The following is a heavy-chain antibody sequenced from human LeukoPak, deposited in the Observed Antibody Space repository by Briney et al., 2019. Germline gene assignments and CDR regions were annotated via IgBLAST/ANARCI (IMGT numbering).Heavy chain of an antibody. Sequence: GGSLRLSGEGSGLTFSSYWMSCVRQAPGKGLEWGANIKQDGSEKYYVDSVKGRFTNSRDNAKNSLFLQMNSLRADDTAVYYCASGGSYFGYWGQGTLVTVSS. CDR3: ASGGSYFGY. CDR1: GLTFSSYW. CDR2: IKQDGSEK. J-gene: IGHJ4*02. V-gene: IGHV3-7*05.